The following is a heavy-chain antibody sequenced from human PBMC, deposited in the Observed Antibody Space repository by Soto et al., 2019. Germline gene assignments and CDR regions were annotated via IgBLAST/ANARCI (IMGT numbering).Heavy chain of an antibody. V-gene: IGHV3-15*01. CDR1: GFTFSIAW. Sequence: EVQLVESGGGLVKPGGALRPSCAATGFTFSIAWMSWVRQAPGKGLEWVGRIKSKTDGGTTDYAAPVKGRFTISRDDSKNTLYLQMNSLKTEDTAVYYCTTGLGELPSIVPPYNWFDPCGQGTLVTVSS. J-gene: IGHJ5*02. CDR2: IKSKTDGGTT. D-gene: IGHD3-16*01. CDR3: TTGLGELPSIVPPYNWFDP.